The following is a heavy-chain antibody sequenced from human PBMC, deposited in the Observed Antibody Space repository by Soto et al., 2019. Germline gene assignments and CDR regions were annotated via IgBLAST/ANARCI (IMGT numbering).Heavy chain of an antibody. CDR1: GYTFTSYY. CDR3: ARDARIVVVPAAMVDYYYGMDV. CDR2: INPSGGST. D-gene: IGHD2-2*01. V-gene: IGHV1-46*01. J-gene: IGHJ6*02. Sequence: GASVKVSCKASGYTFTSYYMHWVRQAPGQGLEWMGIINPSGGSTSYAQKFQGRVTMTRDTSTSTVYMELSSLRSEDTAVYYCARDARIVVVPAAMVDYYYGMDVWGQGTTVTVSS.